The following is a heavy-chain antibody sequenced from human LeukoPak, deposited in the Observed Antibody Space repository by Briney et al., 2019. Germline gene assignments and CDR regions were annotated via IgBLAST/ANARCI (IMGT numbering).Heavy chain of an antibody. CDR3: ARDVVVVAAQREYYYYYGMDV. Sequence: SETLSLTCTVSGGSISSGGYYWSWIRQHPGKGLEWIGYIYYSGSTYYNPSLKSRVTISVDTSKNQFSLKLSSVTAADTAVNYCARDVVVVAAQREYYYYYGMDVWGQGTTVTVSS. V-gene: IGHV4-31*03. J-gene: IGHJ6*02. CDR1: GGSISSGGYY. D-gene: IGHD2-15*01. CDR2: IYYSGST.